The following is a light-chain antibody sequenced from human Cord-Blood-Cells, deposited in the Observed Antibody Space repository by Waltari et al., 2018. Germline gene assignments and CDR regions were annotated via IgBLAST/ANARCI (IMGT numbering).Light chain of an antibody. CDR3: SSYTSSSTS. CDR1: SSDVGGYNY. J-gene: IGLJ1*01. Sequence: QSALTQPASVSGSPGQSITISCTGTSSDVGGYNYVSWYQQHPGKAPKLMIYDVSKRPSGVSNRFAGSKSGKTASLTIAGLQAEDEADYYYSSYTSSSTSFGTGTKVTVL. V-gene: IGLV2-14*01. CDR2: DVS.